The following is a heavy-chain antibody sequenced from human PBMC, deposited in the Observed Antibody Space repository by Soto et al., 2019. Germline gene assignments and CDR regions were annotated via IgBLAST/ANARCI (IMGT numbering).Heavy chain of an antibody. J-gene: IGHJ4*02. D-gene: IGHD2-15*01. Sequence: GESLKISCEGSGYSFTNYWIGWVRQMPGRGLEWMGIIYPGDSDTRYSPSFQGQVTISADKSISTAYLQWSSLKASDTAMYYCARGYCTGGSCYPIDYWGQGTLVTVSS. CDR3: ARGYCTGGSCYPIDY. CDR1: GYSFTNYW. V-gene: IGHV5-51*01. CDR2: IYPGDSDT.